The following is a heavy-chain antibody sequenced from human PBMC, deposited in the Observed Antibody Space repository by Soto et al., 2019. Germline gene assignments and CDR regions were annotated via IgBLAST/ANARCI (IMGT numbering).Heavy chain of an antibody. CDR3: ARGWFGDITVHY. CDR1: GGSISSGGYY. J-gene: IGHJ4*02. V-gene: IGHV4-31*03. D-gene: IGHD3-10*01. CDR2: IYYSGST. Sequence: QVQLQESGPGLVKPSQTLSLTCTVSGGSISSGGYYWSWIRQHPGKGLEWIGYIYYSGSTYYNPSLKSRVTISVHPSKNQFSLKLSSVTAADTAVYYCARGWFGDITVHYWGQGTLVTVSS.